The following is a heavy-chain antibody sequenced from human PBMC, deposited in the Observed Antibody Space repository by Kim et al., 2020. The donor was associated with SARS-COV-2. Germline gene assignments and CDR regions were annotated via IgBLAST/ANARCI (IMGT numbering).Heavy chain of an antibody. J-gene: IGHJ5*02. CDR1: GFTFTTYW. CDR2: IKQDGSEK. V-gene: IGHV3-7*03. Sequence: GGSLRLSCAASGFTFTTYWMHWLRQAPGKGLEWVANIKQDGSEKFYVDSVKGRFTISRDNAKNSIYLQMNSLRDEDTAVYYCARDYERRARWFDPWGQGTLVTVSS. CDR3: ARDYERRARWFDP. D-gene: IGHD3-3*01.